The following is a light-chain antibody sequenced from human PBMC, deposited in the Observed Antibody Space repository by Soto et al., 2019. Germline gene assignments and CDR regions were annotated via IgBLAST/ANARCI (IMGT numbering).Light chain of an antibody. Sequence: DIQMTQSPSTLSASVGDRVTITCRASQSISCWLAWYQQKPGKAPKLLIYKASSLESGVPSRFSGSGSGTEFTLAISSLQPDDFATYYCQQYNSPWTFGPGTKVEIK. CDR1: QSISCW. CDR3: QQYNSPWT. CDR2: KAS. J-gene: IGKJ1*01. V-gene: IGKV1-5*03.